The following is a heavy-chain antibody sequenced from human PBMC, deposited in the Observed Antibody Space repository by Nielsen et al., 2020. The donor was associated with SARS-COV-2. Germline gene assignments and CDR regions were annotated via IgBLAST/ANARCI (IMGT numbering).Heavy chain of an antibody. Sequence: GESLKISCAASGFTFSSYSMNWVRQAPGKGLEWVSYISSSSSTIYYADSVKGRFTISRDNAKNSLYLQMNSLRAEDTAVYYCASARYSSSWRPDWFDPWGQGTLVTVSS. V-gene: IGHV3-48*04. J-gene: IGHJ5*02. CDR1: GFTFSSYS. D-gene: IGHD6-13*01. CDR3: ASARYSSSWRPDWFDP. CDR2: ISSSSSTI.